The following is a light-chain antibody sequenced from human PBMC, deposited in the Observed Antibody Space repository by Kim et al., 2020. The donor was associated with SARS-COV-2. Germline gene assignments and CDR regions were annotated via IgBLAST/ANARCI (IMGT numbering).Light chain of an antibody. V-gene: IGKV1-8*01. CDR3: QQLYNYPRT. Sequence: AIRITQSPSSVSASPGDTVTITCRASRDIGSDFAWYQQKSGRAPRLLIYSSSTLHHGVSPRFSGSGSGTDFTLTISRLQSEDFATYYCQQLYNYPRTFGQGTKVDIK. CDR1: RDIGSD. CDR2: SSS. J-gene: IGKJ1*01.